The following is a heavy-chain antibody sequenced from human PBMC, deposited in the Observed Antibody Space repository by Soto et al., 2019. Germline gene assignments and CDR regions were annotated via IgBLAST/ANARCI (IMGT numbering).Heavy chain of an antibody. CDR2: ISYDGSNK. V-gene: IGHV3-30-3*01. Sequence: ESVGGVVQPGRSLRLSCAASGFTFSSYAMHWVRQAPGKGLEWVAVISYDGSNKYYADSVKGRFTISRDNSKNTLYLQMNSLRAEDTAVYYCARHGSKIAAAGTSMGDYYYYGMDVWGQGTTVTVSS. D-gene: IGHD6-13*01. CDR1: GFTFSSYA. J-gene: IGHJ6*02. CDR3: ARHGSKIAAAGTSMGDYYYYGMDV.